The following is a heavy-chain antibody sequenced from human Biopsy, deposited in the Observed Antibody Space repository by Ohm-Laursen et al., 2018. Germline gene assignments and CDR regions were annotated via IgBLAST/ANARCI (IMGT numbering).Heavy chain of an antibody. V-gene: IGHV4-59*08. CDR1: GVSISSYF. Sequence: SETLSLTWTVSGVSISSYFWSWIRQPLGKGLERIGYVSYSGNTKYNPSLKSRVIISADTSKNQFSLKLSSVTAADTAMYYCAAYYYDSSGYFYAFHYWGQGTLVTVSS. CDR3: AAYYYDSSGYFYAFHY. D-gene: IGHD3-22*01. CDR2: VSYSGNT. J-gene: IGHJ4*02.